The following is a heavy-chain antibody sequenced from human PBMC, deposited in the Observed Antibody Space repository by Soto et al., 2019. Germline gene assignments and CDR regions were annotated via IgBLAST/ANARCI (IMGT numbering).Heavy chain of an antibody. Sequence: SETLSLTCTVSGGSISSYYWSWIRQPPGKGLEWIGYIYYSGSTYYNPSLKSRVTISVDTSKNQFSLKLSSVTAADTAVYYCARDTYYYDSSGYREGHDYWGQGTLVTVSS. V-gene: IGHV4-59*04. J-gene: IGHJ4*02. CDR3: ARDTYYYDSSGYREGHDY. D-gene: IGHD3-22*01. CDR2: IYYSGST. CDR1: GGSISSYY.